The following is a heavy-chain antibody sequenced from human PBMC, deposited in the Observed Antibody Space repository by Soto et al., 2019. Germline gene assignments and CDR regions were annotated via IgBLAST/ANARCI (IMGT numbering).Heavy chain of an antibody. CDR1: GFSLSTSGVG. D-gene: IGHD3-22*01. CDR2: LYWNDDK. Sequence: QITLKESGPTLVKPTQTLTLTCTFSGFSLSTSGVGVGWIRQPPGKALEWLALLYWNDDKRSSPSLKSRLTITKDTSKNQVVLTMTNMDPVDTATYYCAHVSLHYDSIGYWGQGTLVTVSS. V-gene: IGHV2-5*01. CDR3: AHVSLHYDSIGY. J-gene: IGHJ4*02.